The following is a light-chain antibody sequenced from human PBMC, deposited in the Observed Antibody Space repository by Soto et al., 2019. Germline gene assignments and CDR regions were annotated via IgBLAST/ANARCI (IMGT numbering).Light chain of an antibody. V-gene: IGKV3D-20*02. J-gene: IGKJ5*01. CDR1: QSVSSSY. CDR2: DAS. Sequence: IVLTQSPGTLSLSQGARATLSCRASQSVSSSYLAWYQQKPGQAPRLLIYDASNRATGIPARFSGSGSGTDFTLTISSLEPEGFAVYYCQQRSNWPPTITFGQGTRLEI. CDR3: QQRSNWPPTIT.